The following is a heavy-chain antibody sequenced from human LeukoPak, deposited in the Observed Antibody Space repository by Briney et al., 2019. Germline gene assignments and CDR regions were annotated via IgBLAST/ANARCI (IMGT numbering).Heavy chain of an antibody. Sequence: GGSLRLSCAASGFTFSSSAMSWVRQAPGKGLEWVSAISGSGGSTYYADSVKGRFTISRDNSKNTLYLQMNSLRAEDTAVYYCAKAPDYYDSSGDYWGQGTLVTVSS. CDR3: AKAPDYYDSSGDY. CDR1: GFTFSSSA. D-gene: IGHD3-22*01. V-gene: IGHV3-23*01. CDR2: ISGSGGST. J-gene: IGHJ4*02.